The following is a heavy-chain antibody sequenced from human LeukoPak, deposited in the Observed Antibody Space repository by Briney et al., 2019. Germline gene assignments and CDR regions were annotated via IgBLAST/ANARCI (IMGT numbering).Heavy chain of an antibody. D-gene: IGHD3-22*01. J-gene: IGHJ4*02. CDR2: ISDSGGST. V-gene: IGHV3-64*04. CDR3: AKSISLIVVAGGYFDY. CDR1: GFPFSSYA. Sequence: GGSLRLSCSASGFPFSSYAMHWVRQAPGKGLEYVSAISDSGGSTYYADSVKGRFTISRDNSDNTLYLQMESLRADDTAVYHCAKSISLIVVAGGYFDYWGQGTLVTVSS.